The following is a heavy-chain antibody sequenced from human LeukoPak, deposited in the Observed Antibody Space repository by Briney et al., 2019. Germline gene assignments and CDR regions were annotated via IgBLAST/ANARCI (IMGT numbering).Heavy chain of an antibody. Sequence: PAETLTLTCAVSGYSISSGYYWGWLRPPPGKGLGFIGSIYHSGNIYYNPSLKSRVTISVDTSKNQFSLKLSSVTAADTAVYYCARAVYSSCWYKDYWGQGTLVTVSS. D-gene: IGHD6-19*01. CDR3: ARAVYSSCWYKDY. J-gene: IGHJ4*02. CDR2: IYHSGNI. V-gene: IGHV4-38-2*01. CDR1: GYSISSGYY.